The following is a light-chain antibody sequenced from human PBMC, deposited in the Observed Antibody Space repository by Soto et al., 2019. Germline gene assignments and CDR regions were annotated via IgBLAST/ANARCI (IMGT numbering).Light chain of an antibody. V-gene: IGKV1-9*01. CDR1: QDIRNY. CDR3: QQLDSYPRT. J-gene: IGKJ1*01. Sequence: DIKLTQSPSFLSTSVGDRVTLNCRASQDIRNYLAWYQQKPGKAPKVLIYAASTLLSGVPSRFSGSGSGTEFSLTISSLQPEDFATYYCQQLDSYPRTFGQGTKVDIK. CDR2: AAS.